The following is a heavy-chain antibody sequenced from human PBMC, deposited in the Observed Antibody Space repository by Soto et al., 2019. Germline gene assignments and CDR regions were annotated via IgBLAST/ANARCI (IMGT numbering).Heavy chain of an antibody. Sequence: QVQLQQWGAGLLKPSETLSLTCAVYGGSFSGYYWSWIRQPPGKGLEWIGEINHSGSTNYNPSLKSRVTISVDPSKNQFSLKLSSVTAADTAVYYCARGYSSSIFGFQHWGQGTLVTVSS. CDR2: INHSGST. D-gene: IGHD6-13*01. CDR1: GGSFSGYY. V-gene: IGHV4-34*01. CDR3: ARGYSSSIFGFQH. J-gene: IGHJ1*01.